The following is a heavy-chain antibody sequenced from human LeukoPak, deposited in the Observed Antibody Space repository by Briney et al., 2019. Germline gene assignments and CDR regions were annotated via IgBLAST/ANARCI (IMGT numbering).Heavy chain of an antibody. CDR2: LFSGGDT. CDR3: ARQGFDSGFDY. D-gene: IGHD2-21*01. CDR1: GFSFRRYY. V-gene: IGHV3-66*04. Sequence: GGSLRLSCAASGFSFRRYYMSWVRQAPGKGLQWVSVLFSGGDTYYADSVEDRFSISRDSSRETLFLQMNSLRADDTAVYYCARQGFDSGFDYWGHGTMVTVSS. J-gene: IGHJ4*01.